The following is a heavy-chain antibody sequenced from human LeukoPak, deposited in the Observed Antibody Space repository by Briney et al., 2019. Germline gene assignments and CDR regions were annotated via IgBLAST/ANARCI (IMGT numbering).Heavy chain of an antibody. J-gene: IGHJ3*02. V-gene: IGHV4-30-4*01. CDR1: GGSISSYY. Sequence: MPSETLSLTCTVSGGSISSYYWSWIRQPPGKGLEWIGYIYYSGSTYYNPSLKSRVTISVDTSKNQFSLKLSSVTAADTAVYYCARDSPPSYCGGDCTAFDIWGQGTMVTVSS. CDR3: ARDSPPSYCGGDCTAFDI. CDR2: IYYSGST. D-gene: IGHD2-21*02.